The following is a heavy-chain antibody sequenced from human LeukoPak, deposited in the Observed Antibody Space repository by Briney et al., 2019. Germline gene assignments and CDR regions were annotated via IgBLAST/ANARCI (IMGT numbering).Heavy chain of an antibody. V-gene: IGHV3-15*01. D-gene: IGHD4-17*01. CDR2: IKTKTDLERL. Sequence: PGGSLRLSCAASGFTFSDAWMNWVRQAPGKGLEWVARIKTKTDLERLEYAAPVKGRFTISRDDSKNTVYLQMNSLETEDTAVYHCTTTTVTAGTRHYFDFWGRGTLLTVSS. CDR3: TTTTVTAGTRHYFDF. J-gene: IGHJ4*02. CDR1: GFTFSDAW.